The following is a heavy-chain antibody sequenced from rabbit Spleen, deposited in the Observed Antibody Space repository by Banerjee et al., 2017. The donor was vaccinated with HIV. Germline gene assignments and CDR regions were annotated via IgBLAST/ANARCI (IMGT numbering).Heavy chain of an antibody. V-gene: IGHV1S45*01. CDR3: ARGTSSSGYYSGSLTL. D-gene: IGHD1-1*01. CDR2: IYDGSSGNT. J-gene: IGHJ4*01. Sequence: QEQLEESGGDLVKPEGSLTLTCTASGFSFSSSYWICWVRQAPGKGLEWIACIYDGSSGNTYYASWAKGRFTISRTSSTTVTLQMTSLTAADTATYSCARGTSSSGYYSGSLTLWGPGTLVTVS. CDR1: GFSFSSSYW.